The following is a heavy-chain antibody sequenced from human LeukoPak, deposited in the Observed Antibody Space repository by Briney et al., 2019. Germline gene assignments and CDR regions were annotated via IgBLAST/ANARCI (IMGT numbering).Heavy chain of an antibody. CDR1: GFACSSYE. Sequence: GGSLRLSCAASGFACSSYEMNWVRQAPGKGLEWVSYISSSGSTIYYAGSVKGRFTVSRDNAKNSLYLQMNSLRAEDTAVYYCARESSGWSENYWGQGTLVTVSS. CDR2: ISSSGSTI. D-gene: IGHD6-19*01. CDR3: ARESSGWSENY. V-gene: IGHV3-48*03. J-gene: IGHJ4*02.